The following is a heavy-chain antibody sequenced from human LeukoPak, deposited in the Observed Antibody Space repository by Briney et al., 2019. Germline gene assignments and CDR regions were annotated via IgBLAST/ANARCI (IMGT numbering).Heavy chain of an antibody. Sequence: GGSLRLSCAASGFTFSDYYMSWIRQAPGKGLEWISYISSSSSYTNYVDSVQGRFTISRDNAKSSLHLQMNSLRAEDTAVYYCARVVSVSSYYFDCWGQGTLVTVSS. CDR2: ISSSSSYT. J-gene: IGHJ4*02. CDR1: GFTFSDYY. V-gene: IGHV3-11*05. D-gene: IGHD5/OR15-5a*01. CDR3: ARVVSVSSYYFDC.